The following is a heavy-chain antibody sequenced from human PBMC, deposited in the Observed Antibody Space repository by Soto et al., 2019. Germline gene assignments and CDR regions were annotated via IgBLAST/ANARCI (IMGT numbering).Heavy chain of an antibody. CDR2: ISGGGSNT. Sequence: GGSLRLSCAASGFTFSSYGMSWVRQAPGKGLEWVSGISGGGSNTFYADSVKGRFTISRDNSKNTLLLQMNSLGAEDTAVYYCAKDSNKYSSSLRGRYFDYWGQGIGVTVSS. CDR3: AKDSNKYSSSLRGRYFDY. J-gene: IGHJ4*02. D-gene: IGHD4-4*01. CDR1: GFTFSSYG. V-gene: IGHV3-23*01.